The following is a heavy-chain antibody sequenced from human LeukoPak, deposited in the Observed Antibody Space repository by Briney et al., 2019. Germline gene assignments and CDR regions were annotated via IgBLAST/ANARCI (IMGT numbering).Heavy chain of an antibody. V-gene: IGHV3-23*01. Sequence: GGSLRLSCAASGFTFSSYAMSWVRQAPGKGLEWVSAISGSGGSTYYADSVKGRFTISRDNSKNTLFLQMNSLRDEDTAVYYCTRVYLERLTAGYFDHWGQGTLVTVSP. CDR2: ISGSGGST. D-gene: IGHD2-8*01. CDR1: GFTFSSYA. J-gene: IGHJ4*02. CDR3: TRVYLERLTAGYFDH.